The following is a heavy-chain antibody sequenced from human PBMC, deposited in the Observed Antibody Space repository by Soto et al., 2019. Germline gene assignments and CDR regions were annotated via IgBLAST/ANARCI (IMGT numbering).Heavy chain of an antibody. Sequence: EVHLLESGGGFVQPGGSLRLSCAASGFSFRQYAMIWVRQAPGKGLEWVSAITATGTHYADSGKGRFTISRDSSKSTLYLDINNLRVEDTAVYYCAKGMVPDQWGQGTLITVSS. D-gene: IGHD6-13*01. CDR3: AKGMVPDQ. V-gene: IGHV3-23*01. J-gene: IGHJ5*02. CDR1: GFSFRQYA. CDR2: ITATGT.